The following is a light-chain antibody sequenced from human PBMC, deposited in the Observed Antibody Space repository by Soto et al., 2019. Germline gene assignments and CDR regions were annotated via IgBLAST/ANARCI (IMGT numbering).Light chain of an antibody. J-gene: IGLJ2*01. V-gene: IGLV1-40*01. CDR2: GNS. CDR1: SSNIGAGYD. Sequence: QSVLTQPPSVSGAPGQRVTISCTWSSSNIGAGYDVHWYQQLPGTAPKLLIYGNSNRPSGVPDRFSGSKSGTSASLASTGLQAEDEADYYCQSYDSSLSVVFGGGTKQTVL. CDR3: QSYDSSLSVV.